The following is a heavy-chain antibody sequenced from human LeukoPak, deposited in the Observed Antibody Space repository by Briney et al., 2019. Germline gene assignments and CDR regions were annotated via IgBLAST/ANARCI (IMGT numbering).Heavy chain of an antibody. J-gene: IGHJ3*01. V-gene: IGHV3-21*04. CDR2: SSSNI. D-gene: IGHD3-9*01. CDR1: GFTFSSYV. Sequence: GGSLRLSCAASGFTFSSYVMNWVRQAPGKGLEWVSSSSSNIYYADSMKGRFTISRDNAKNSLYLQMNSLRAEDTAVYYCARDRLRFFDSYAFDVWGQGTMVTVSS. CDR3: ARDRLRFFDSYAFDV.